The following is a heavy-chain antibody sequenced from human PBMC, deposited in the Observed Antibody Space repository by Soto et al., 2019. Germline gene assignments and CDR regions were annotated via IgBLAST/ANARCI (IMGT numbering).Heavy chain of an antibody. V-gene: IGHV4-4*07. J-gene: IGHJ5*02. CDR1: GASISGFY. Sequence: SETLSLTXTVSGASISGFYWSWIRKSAGKGLEWIGRIYAAGTTDYNPSLKSRVMMSVDTSKKQFSLKLRSVTAADTAVYYCVRDGTKTLRDWFDPWGQGISVTVSS. CDR3: VRDGTKTLRDWFDP. D-gene: IGHD1-1*01. CDR2: IYAAGTT.